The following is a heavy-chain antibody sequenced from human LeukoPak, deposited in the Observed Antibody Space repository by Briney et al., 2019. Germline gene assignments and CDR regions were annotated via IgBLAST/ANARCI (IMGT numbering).Heavy chain of an antibody. D-gene: IGHD3-10*02. V-gene: IGHV1-2*02. J-gene: IGHJ3*02. CDR2: INPNSGGT. CDR1: GYTFTGYY. CDR3: ARVRCDVLLCRSEGAFDI. Sequence: ASVKVSCKASGYTFTGYYMHWVRQAPGQGLEWMGWINPNSGGTNYAQKFQGRVTMTRDTSISTAYMELSRLRSGDTAVYYCARVRCDVLLCRSEGAFDIWGQGTMVTVSS.